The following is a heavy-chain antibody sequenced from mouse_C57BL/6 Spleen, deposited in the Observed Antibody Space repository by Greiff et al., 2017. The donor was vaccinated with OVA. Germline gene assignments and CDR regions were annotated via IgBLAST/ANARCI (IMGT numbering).Heavy chain of an antibody. CDR2: IDPSDSYT. J-gene: IGHJ3*01. V-gene: IGHV1-50*01. CDR1: GYTFTSYW. D-gene: IGHD1-1*01. Sequence: QVQLQQPGAELVKPGASVKLSCKASGYTFTSYWMQWVKQRPGQGLEWIGEIDPSDSYTNYHQQFKGKATLTVDTSSSTAYMQRSSLTSEDSAVYYCARAADGSSSWFAYWGQGTLVTVSA. CDR3: ARAADGSSSWFAY.